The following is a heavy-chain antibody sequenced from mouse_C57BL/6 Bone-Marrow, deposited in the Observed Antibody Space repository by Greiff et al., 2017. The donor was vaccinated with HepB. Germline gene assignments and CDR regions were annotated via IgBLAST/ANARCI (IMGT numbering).Heavy chain of an antibody. J-gene: IGHJ3*01. CDR2: IWTGGGT. Sequence: QVQLKESGPGLVAPSQSLSITCTVSGFSLTSYAISWVRQPPGKGLEWLVVIWTGGGTNYNSALKSRLSISKDNSKSQVFLKMNSLQTDDTARYYCARNSRTGTWFAYWGQGTLVTVSA. CDR1: GFSLTSYA. CDR3: ARNSRTGTWFAY. D-gene: IGHD4-1*01. V-gene: IGHV2-9-1*01.